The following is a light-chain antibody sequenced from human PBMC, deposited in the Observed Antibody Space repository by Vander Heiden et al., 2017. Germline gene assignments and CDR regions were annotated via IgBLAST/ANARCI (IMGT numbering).Light chain of an antibody. CDR3: LQHNSYPRT. CDR2: AAP. Sequence: DIQFTLSPSPLSASVEDRVTISCRRSHGIRNDLGWYQQKPGKAPKRLIYAAPSMQSGVPSRFSGSGSGTEFTLTISRLQPEDFATYYCLQHNSYPRTFGQGTKVEIK. CDR1: HGIRND. V-gene: IGKV1-17*01. J-gene: IGKJ1*01.